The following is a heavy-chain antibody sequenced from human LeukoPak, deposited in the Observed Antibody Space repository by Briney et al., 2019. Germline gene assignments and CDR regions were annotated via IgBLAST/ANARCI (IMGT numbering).Heavy chain of an antibody. CDR3: LRAPRWEGGNNWFDP. CDR2: ISPDGRKT. CDR1: GFTFSNFW. D-gene: IGHD1-26*01. Sequence: GGSLRLSCAASGFTFSNFWMHWVRQAAEKGLVWVSRISPDGRKTDYADSVKGRFIISRENAESTLYLQMDILRPEDTAVYYCLRAPRWEGGNNWFDPWGQGTLITVSS. V-gene: IGHV3-74*01. J-gene: IGHJ5*02.